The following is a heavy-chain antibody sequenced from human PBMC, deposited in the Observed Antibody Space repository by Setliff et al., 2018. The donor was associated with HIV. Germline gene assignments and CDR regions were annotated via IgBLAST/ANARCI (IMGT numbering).Heavy chain of an antibody. Sequence: LRLSCAASIFDFDNLYMAWIRQAPGKGLEWVSYINVGGGTKYYADSVWGRFTISRDNAKNSLYLQMNSLRAEDTAVYYCARPLLRTNTVYGILGNWFDSWGRGTLVTVSS. V-gene: IGHV3-11*01. CDR1: IFDFDNLY. J-gene: IGHJ5*01. CDR2: INVGGGTK. D-gene: IGHD2-8*01. CDR3: ARPLLRTNTVYGILGNWFDS.